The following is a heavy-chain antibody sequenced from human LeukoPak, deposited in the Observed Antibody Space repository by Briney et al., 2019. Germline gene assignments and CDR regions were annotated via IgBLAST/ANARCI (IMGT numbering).Heavy chain of an antibody. CDR3: ARARGNTNCCAFDI. CDR1: GFTFSTYW. Sequence: GGSLRLSCAASGFTFSTYWMSWVRQAPGKGLEWVADIKQDGSEKYYVDSVKGRFTISRDNAKNSPYLQMNSLRAEDTAVYYCARARGNTNCCAFDIWGQGTMVTVSS. CDR2: IKQDGSEK. D-gene: IGHD2-2*01. V-gene: IGHV3-7*01. J-gene: IGHJ3*02.